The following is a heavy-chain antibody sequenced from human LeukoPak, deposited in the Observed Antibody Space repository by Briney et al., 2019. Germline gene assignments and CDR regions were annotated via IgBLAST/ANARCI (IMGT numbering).Heavy chain of an antibody. CDR3: TTVRPYGDYPLH. CDR1: GFTFSNAW. Sequence: GGSLSLSCAASGFTFSNAWMSWVRPAPGEGMGWVGRIKSKTDGGTTDYAAPVKGRFTISRDDSKNTLYLQMNSLKTEDTAVYYCTTVRPYGDYPLHWGQGTLVTVSS. CDR2: IKSKTDGGTT. J-gene: IGHJ4*02. D-gene: IGHD4-17*01. V-gene: IGHV3-15*01.